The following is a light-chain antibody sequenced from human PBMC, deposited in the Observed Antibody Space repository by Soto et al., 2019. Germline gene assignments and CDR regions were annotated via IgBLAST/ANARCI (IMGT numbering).Light chain of an antibody. CDR2: GAS. CDR3: QQYGSSPIT. CDR1: QSVSSSY. Sequence: EIVLTLSPGTLSLSPAEISTLSCRSSQSVSSSYLAWYQQKPGQAPRLLIYGASSRATGIPDRFSGSGSGTDFTLTISRLEPEDFAVYYCQQYGSSPITLGQGTRLEI. J-gene: IGKJ5*01. V-gene: IGKV3-20*01.